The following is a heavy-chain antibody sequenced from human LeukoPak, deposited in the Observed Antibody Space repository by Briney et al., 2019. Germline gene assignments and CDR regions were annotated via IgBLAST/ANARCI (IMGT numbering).Heavy chain of an antibody. D-gene: IGHD1-26*01. J-gene: IGHJ4*02. CDR1: GFTFSSYG. V-gene: IGHV3-30*03. Sequence: PGRSLRLSCAASGFTFSSYGMHWVRQAPGKGLEWVAVISYDGSNKGYADSVKGRFTLSRDNSKNTLYLHMNSLRAEDTAVYYCARGSGSYSNWGQGTLVTVSS. CDR2: ISYDGSNK. CDR3: ARGSGSYSN.